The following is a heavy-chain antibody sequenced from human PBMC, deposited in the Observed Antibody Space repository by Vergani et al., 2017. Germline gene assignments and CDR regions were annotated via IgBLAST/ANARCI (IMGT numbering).Heavy chain of an antibody. CDR2: IRAYNGNT. D-gene: IGHD3-3*01. CDR1: GYTFTSYG. J-gene: IGHJ3*02. V-gene: IGHV1-18*01. CDR3: ARDQVTMFGVVTPVSRENAFDI. Sequence: QVQLVQSGAEVKKPGASVKVSCKASGYTFTSYGIRWVRQAPGQGLEWMGWIRAYNGNTNYAQKLQGRVTMTTDTYKSTAYMELRSLRSGDTAVYYCARDQVTMFGVVTPVSRENAFDIWGQGTMVTVSS.